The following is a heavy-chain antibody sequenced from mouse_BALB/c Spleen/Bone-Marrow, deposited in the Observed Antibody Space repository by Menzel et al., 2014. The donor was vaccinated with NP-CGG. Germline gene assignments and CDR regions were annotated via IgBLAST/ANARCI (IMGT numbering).Heavy chain of an antibody. CDR3: ARGGTSHFDY. CDR2: INPYNDGT. D-gene: IGHD3-3*01. V-gene: IGHV1-14*01. J-gene: IGHJ2*01. CDR1: GYTFTSYV. Sequence: EVKLVESGPELVKPGASVKMSCKASGYTFTSYVMHWVKQKPGQGLEWIGYINPYNDGTKYNEKFKGKATLTSDKSSSTAYMELSSLTSEDSAVYYCARGGTSHFDYWGQGTTLTVSS.